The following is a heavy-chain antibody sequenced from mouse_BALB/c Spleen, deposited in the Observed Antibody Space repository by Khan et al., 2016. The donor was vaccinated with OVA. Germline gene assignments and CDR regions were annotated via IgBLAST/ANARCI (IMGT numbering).Heavy chain of an antibody. CDR3: ARQPYYHYNIMDY. Sequence: VQLVESGPGLVAPSQSLSITCTISGFSLTNYGVHWVRQPPEKGLEWLVVIWSDGSTTYISALKSRLTISKDNSKRQVFLKMNSLQTDDTGRYCCARQPYYHYNIMDYWGQGTSVTVSS. V-gene: IGHV2-6-1*01. J-gene: IGHJ4*01. D-gene: IGHD2-10*01. CDR1: GFSLTNYG. CDR2: IWSDGST.